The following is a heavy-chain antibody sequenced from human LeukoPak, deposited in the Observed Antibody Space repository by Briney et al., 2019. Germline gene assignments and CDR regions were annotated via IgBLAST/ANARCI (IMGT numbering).Heavy chain of an antibody. J-gene: IGHJ4*02. V-gene: IGHV4-30-4*01. CDR2: IYCSGST. CDR3: ARAPDDYYGSSYYFDY. CDR1: GGSISSGDYY. Sequence: SETLSLTCTVSGGSISSGDYYWSWIRQPPGKGLEWIGYIYCSGSTYYNPSLKSRVTISVDTSKNQFSLKLSSVTAADTAVYYCARAPDDYYGSSYYFDYWGQGTLVTVSS. D-gene: IGHD3-10*01.